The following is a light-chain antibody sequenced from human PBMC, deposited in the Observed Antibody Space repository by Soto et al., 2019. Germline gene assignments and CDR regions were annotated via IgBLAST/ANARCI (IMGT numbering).Light chain of an antibody. J-gene: IGKJ4*01. Sequence: EIVMTQSPATLSVSPGDTATLSCRASQNVRRNLDWYQQKPGQAPRLLIYSASTRATGIPARFSGSGSETEFTLTISSLQSEDFAVYYCQQYNDWPPLTFGGGTKVEIK. V-gene: IGKV3-15*01. CDR2: SAS. CDR1: QNVRRN. CDR3: QQYNDWPPLT.